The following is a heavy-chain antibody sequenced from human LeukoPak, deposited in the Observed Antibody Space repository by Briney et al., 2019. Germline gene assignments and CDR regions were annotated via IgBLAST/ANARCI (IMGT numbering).Heavy chain of an antibody. D-gene: IGHD3-10*01. Sequence: KPSETLSLTCAVYGGSFSGYYWSWIRQPPGKGLEWIGEINHSGSTNSNPSLKSRVTISVDTSKNRFSLKLSSVTAADTAVYYCARGGSGSYYKDYWFDPWGQGTLVTVSS. J-gene: IGHJ5*02. CDR3: ARGGSGSYYKDYWFDP. CDR2: INHSGST. V-gene: IGHV4-34*01. CDR1: GGSFSGYY.